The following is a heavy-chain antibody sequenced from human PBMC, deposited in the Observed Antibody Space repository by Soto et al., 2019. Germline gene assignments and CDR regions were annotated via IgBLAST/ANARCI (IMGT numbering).Heavy chain of an antibody. CDR1: GFSFSSYA. CDR2: INSAGNT. Sequence: EVQLLESGGGLVQPGGSLRLSCAASGFSFSSYAMTWVRQAPGKGLEWVSTINSAGNTYYADSVKGRFTISRDNSKNTLSLQMSSLNSEDTGTYYCAKDPSSSSLLMWYFDLWGRSTLVTVSS. D-gene: IGHD6-13*01. J-gene: IGHJ2*01. V-gene: IGHV3-23*01. CDR3: AKDPSSSSLLMWYFDL.